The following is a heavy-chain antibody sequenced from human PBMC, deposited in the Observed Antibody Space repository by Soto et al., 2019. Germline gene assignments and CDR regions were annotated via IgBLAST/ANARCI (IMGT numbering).Heavy chain of an antibody. V-gene: IGHV4-34*01. Sequence: PSETLSLTCAVYGGSFSGYYWSWLRQPPGMGLEWIGEINHSGSPNYNPSLKSRVTISVDTSKNQFSLKMTSVTAADTAVYYCATANWSHHYFDPWGQGTLVTVSS. CDR2: INHSGSP. J-gene: IGHJ5*02. CDR3: ATANWSHHYFDP. D-gene: IGHD1-1*01. CDR1: GGSFSGYY.